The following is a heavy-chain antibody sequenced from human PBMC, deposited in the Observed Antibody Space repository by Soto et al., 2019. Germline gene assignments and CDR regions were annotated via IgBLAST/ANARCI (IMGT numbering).Heavy chain of an antibody. V-gene: IGHV4-30-4*01. J-gene: IGHJ6*02. CDR2: IYYSGST. D-gene: IGHD2-8*01. CDR3: ARVVRRGPYYYYCMDV. CDR1: GGSISSGDYY. Sequence: SETLSLTCTVSGGSISSGDYYWSWIRQPPGKGLEWIGYIYYSGSTYYNPSLKSQVTISVDTSKNQFSLKLSSVTAADTAVYYCARVVRRGPYYYYCMDVWGQGTTVTVSS.